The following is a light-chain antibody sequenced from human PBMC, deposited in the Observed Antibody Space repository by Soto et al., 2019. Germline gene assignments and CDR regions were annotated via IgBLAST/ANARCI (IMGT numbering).Light chain of an antibody. Sequence: DIPMTQSPSTLSASVGDRVTITCRASQSISSWLAWYQQKPGKAPKLLIYKASSLESGVPSRFSGSGSGTEVTLTISSLQPDDFATYYCQQYNSYSHTFGQGTKLEIK. J-gene: IGKJ2*01. V-gene: IGKV1-5*03. CDR1: QSISSW. CDR3: QQYNSYSHT. CDR2: KAS.